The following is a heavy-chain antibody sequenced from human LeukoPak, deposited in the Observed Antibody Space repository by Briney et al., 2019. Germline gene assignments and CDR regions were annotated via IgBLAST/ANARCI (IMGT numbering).Heavy chain of an antibody. Sequence: SLRLSCAASGFTSSSYAMHWVRQAPGKGLEWVAVISYDGSNKYYADSVKGRFTISRDNSKNTLYLQMNSLRAEDTAVYYCARYCSGGSCHHTDAFDIWGQGTMVTVSS. CDR2: ISYDGSNK. CDR1: GFTSSSYA. D-gene: IGHD2-15*01. CDR3: ARYCSGGSCHHTDAFDI. V-gene: IGHV3-30*04. J-gene: IGHJ3*02.